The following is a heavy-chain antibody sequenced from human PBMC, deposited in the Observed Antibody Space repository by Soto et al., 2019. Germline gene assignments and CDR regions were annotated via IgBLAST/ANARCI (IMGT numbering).Heavy chain of an antibody. CDR2: IWYDGSNK. V-gene: IGHV3-33*01. CDR3: ARDPDY. CDR1: GFTFSNYC. Sequence: PGGSLRLSCAASGFTFSNYCMHWVRQAPGKGLEWVAVIWYDGSNKYYGDSVKGRFTISRDNSKNMLYLQMNSLRAEDTAVYYCARDPDYWGQGTLVTVSS. J-gene: IGHJ4*02.